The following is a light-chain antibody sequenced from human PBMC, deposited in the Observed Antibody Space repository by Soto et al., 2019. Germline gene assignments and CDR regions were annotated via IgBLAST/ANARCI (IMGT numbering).Light chain of an antibody. V-gene: IGKV1-5*01. Sequence: DIQMTQSPSTLSASVGDRVTITCRASQSISSRLAWYQQKPGKAPKLLIYDASTLQSGVPSRFSGSGSGTEFTLTISSLQPDDFATYYCQQYDIYSRTFGQGTRWIS. CDR3: QQYDIYSRT. J-gene: IGKJ1*01. CDR1: QSISSR. CDR2: DAS.